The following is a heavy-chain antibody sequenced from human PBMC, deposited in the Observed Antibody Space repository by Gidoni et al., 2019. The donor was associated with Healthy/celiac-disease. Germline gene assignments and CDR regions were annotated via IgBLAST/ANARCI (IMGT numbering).Heavy chain of an antibody. D-gene: IGHD6-13*01. CDR1: GFTLSSYW. Sequence: EVQLVESGGGLVQPGGSLRLSCAASGFTLSSYWMGWVRQAPGKGLEWVANIKQDGSEKYYVDSVKGRFTISRDNAKNSLYLQMNSLRAEDTAVYYCAREEVIAAAGIDAFDIWGQGTMVTVSS. V-gene: IGHV3-7*03. J-gene: IGHJ3*02. CDR2: IKQDGSEK. CDR3: AREEVIAAAGIDAFDI.